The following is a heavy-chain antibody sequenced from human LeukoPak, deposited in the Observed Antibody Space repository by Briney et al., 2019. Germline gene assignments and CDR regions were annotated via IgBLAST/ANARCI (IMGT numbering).Heavy chain of an antibody. V-gene: IGHV4-34*01. CDR2: INHSGST. J-gene: IGHJ5*02. D-gene: IGHD2-21*02. Sequence: PSETLSLTCAVYGGSFSGYYWSWIRQPPGKGLEWIGEINHSGSTNYNPSLKSRVTISVDTSKNQFSLKLSSVTAADTAVYYCAREVTQYNWFDPWGQGTLVTVSS. CDR1: GGSFSGYY. CDR3: AREVTQYNWFDP.